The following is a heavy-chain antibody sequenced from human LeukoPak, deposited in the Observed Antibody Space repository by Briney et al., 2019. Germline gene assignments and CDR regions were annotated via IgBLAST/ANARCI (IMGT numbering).Heavy chain of an antibody. Sequence: SVKVPCKASGGTFSRYTISWVRQAPGQGLEWMGRIIPFLVLANYAQKFQGRVTITADKSTSTAYMELSSLRSEDTAVYYCAMGYSGYEWARKFLDWFDPWGQATLVTVSS. CDR1: GGTFSRYT. CDR2: IIPFLVLA. D-gene: IGHD5-12*01. J-gene: IGHJ5*02. V-gene: IGHV1-69*02. CDR3: AMGYSGYEWARKFLDWFDP.